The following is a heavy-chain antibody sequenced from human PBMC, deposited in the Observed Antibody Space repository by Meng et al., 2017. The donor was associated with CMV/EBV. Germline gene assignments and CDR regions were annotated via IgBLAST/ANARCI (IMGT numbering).Heavy chain of an antibody. D-gene: IGHD1-7*01. CDR2: INPNSGGT. CDR3: ATYIGNYINWYFDL. Sequence: QVQRVQYGAEVKKPGASVKVSCKASGYTFTGYYMHWVRQASGQGLEWMGWINPNSGGTNYAQKFQGRVTMTRDTSISTAYMELSRLRSDDTAVYYCATYIGNYINWYFDLWGRGTLVTVSS. V-gene: IGHV1-2*02. J-gene: IGHJ2*01. CDR1: GYTFTGYY.